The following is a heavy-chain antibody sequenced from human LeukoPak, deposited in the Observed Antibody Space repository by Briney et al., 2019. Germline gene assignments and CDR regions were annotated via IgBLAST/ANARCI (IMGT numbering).Heavy chain of an antibody. V-gene: IGHV1-3*01. CDR2: INAGNGNT. CDR1: GYTFTSYA. D-gene: IGHD3-22*01. Sequence: GASVKVSCKASGYTFTSYAMHWVRQAPGQRLEWMGWINAGNGNTKYSQKFQGRVTITRDTSASTAYMELSSLGSEDTAVYYCARVKGYYDSSGYYPFDYWGQGTLVTVSS. CDR3: ARVKGYYDSSGYYPFDY. J-gene: IGHJ4*02.